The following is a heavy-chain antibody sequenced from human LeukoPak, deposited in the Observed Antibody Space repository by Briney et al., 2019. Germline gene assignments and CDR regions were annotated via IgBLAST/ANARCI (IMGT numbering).Heavy chain of an antibody. CDR3: ARVLRGWLKAFDI. CDR2: ISYDGSNK. CDR1: GFTFSSYA. D-gene: IGHD6-19*01. V-gene: IGHV3-30*01. J-gene: IGHJ3*02. Sequence: GGSLRLSCAASGFTFSSYAMHWVRQAPGKGLEWVAVISYDGSNKYYADSVKGRFTISRDNSKNTLYLQMNSLRAEDTAVYYCARVLRGWLKAFDIWGQGTMVTVSS.